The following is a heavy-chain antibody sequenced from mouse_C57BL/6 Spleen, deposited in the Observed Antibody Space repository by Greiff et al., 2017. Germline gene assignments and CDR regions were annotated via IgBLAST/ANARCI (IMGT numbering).Heavy chain of an antibody. V-gene: IGHV2-6*01. CDR3: ASENGYGGFAY. CDR1: GFSLTSYG. D-gene: IGHD2-2*01. CDR2: IWGVGST. Sequence: VQRVESGPGLVAPSQSLSITCTVSGFSLTSYGVDWVRQSPGKGLEWLGVIWGVGSTNYNSALKSRLSISKDNSKSQVFLKMNSLQTDDTAMYYCASENGYGGFAYWGQGTLVTVSA. J-gene: IGHJ3*01.